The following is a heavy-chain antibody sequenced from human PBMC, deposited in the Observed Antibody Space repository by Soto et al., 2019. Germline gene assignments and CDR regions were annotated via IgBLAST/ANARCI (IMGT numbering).Heavy chain of an antibody. CDR2: IYSGGSA. J-gene: IGHJ4*02. D-gene: IGHD4-17*01. V-gene: IGHV3-66*01. CDR1: GFSVSTNF. CDR3: STAPGFFDY. Sequence: EVQLVDSGGGLVQPGGSLRLSCAASGFSVSTNFMAWVRQAPGKGLELVSVIYSGGSAYYADSVRGRFTISRDSSKNTLYLQMNSLRAEDTAVYYCSTAPGFFDYWGQGTLVTVSS.